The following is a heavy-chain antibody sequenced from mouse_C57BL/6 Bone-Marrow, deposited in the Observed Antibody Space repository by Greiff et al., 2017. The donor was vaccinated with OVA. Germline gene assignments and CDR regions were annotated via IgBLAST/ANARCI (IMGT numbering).Heavy chain of an antibody. Sequence: DVKLVESGGGLVQPGGSLKLSCAASGFTFSDYGMAWVRQAPRKGPEWVAFISNLAYSIYYADTVTGRFTISRENAKNTLYLEMSSLRSEDTAMYYCARHGDTAGYAMDYWGQGTSVTVSS. CDR3: ARHGDTAGYAMDY. CDR1: GFTFSDYG. V-gene: IGHV5-15*01. D-gene: IGHD3-3*01. CDR2: ISNLAYSI. J-gene: IGHJ4*01.